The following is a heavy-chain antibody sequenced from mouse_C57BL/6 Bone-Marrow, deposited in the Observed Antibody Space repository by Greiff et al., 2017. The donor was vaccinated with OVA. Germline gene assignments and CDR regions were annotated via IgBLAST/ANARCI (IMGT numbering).Heavy chain of an antibody. J-gene: IGHJ3*01. D-gene: IGHD2-1*01. CDR3: AALYFKGFGY. Sequence: VQLQQSGPELVKPGASVKISCKASGYAFSSSWMNWVKQRPGQGLEWIGRIYPADGDTNYNGKFKGKATLTADKSSSTAYMQLSSLTSEDSAVYFCAALYFKGFGYWGQGTLVTVSA. V-gene: IGHV1-82*01. CDR1: GYAFSSSW. CDR2: IYPADGDT.